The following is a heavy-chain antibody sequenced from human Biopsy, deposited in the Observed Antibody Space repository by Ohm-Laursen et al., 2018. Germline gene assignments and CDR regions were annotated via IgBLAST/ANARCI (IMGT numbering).Heavy chain of an antibody. CDR1: GGTYSGYY. CDR3: ARFIVPSLHCSNGVCPIRGFDP. Sequence: SETLSLTCAVYGGTYSGYYWSWIRQPPGKGLAWIGEVHHDGRANYNQSLKSRVTISGDRAKKQFSLKLSGVTAAATAVYYCARFIVPSLHCSNGVCPIRGFDPWGQGTLVTVFS. J-gene: IGHJ5*02. V-gene: IGHV4-34*01. CDR2: VHHDGRA. D-gene: IGHD2-2*01.